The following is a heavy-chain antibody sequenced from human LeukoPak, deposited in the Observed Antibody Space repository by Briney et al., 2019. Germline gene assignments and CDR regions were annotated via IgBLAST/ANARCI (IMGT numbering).Heavy chain of an antibody. J-gene: IGHJ4*02. Sequence: GGSLRLSCAASGFTFDDYAMHWVRQPPGKGLEWVSGISWNSGRIGYADSVKGRLTTSRDNAKNSLYLQMNSLRAEDTALYYCAKAQCSGASCHPDYWGQGTLVTVSS. CDR1: GFTFDDYA. D-gene: IGHD2-15*01. CDR2: ISWNSGRI. V-gene: IGHV3-9*01. CDR3: AKAQCSGASCHPDY.